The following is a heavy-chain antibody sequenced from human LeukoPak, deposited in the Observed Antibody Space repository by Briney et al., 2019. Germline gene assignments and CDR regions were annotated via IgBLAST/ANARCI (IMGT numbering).Heavy chain of an antibody. CDR1: GGSISSYY. Sequence: KSSETLSLTCTVSGGSISSYYWSWIRQPPGEGLEWIGYIYSSGTTNYNPSLKSRVTISVDTSKNQFSLKLRSMTAADTALYYCARVYRDCSNGVCYSVRYYFDYWGQGTLVTVSS. CDR3: ARVYRDCSNGVCYSVRYYFDY. CDR2: IYSSGTT. J-gene: IGHJ4*02. V-gene: IGHV4-59*01. D-gene: IGHD2-8*01.